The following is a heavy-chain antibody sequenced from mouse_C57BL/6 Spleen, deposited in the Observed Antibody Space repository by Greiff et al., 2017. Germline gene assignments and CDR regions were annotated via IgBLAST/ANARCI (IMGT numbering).Heavy chain of an antibody. D-gene: IGHD2-4*01. Sequence: VQLKQPGAELVKPGASVKMSCKASGYTFTSYWITWVKQRPGQGLEWIGDIYPGSGSTNYNEKFKSKATLTVDTSSSTAYMQLSSLTSEDSAVYYCARGGDYVRRYYFDYWGQGTTLTVSS. V-gene: IGHV1-55*01. CDR1: GYTFTSYW. J-gene: IGHJ2*01. CDR2: IYPGSGST. CDR3: ARGGDYVRRYYFDY.